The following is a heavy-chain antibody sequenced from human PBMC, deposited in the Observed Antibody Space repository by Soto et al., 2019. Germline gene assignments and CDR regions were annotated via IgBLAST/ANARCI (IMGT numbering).Heavy chain of an antibody. D-gene: IGHD1-7*01. V-gene: IGHV3-23*01. Sequence: GGSLRLSCAASGFTFSTYALSWVRQAPGKWLEWVSAISANGQGIYYADSVRGRFTISRDNSKNTIFLHMDSLRAEDTAVYYCAKDRNYPRDQFHYWGQGXLVTVYS. CDR2: ISANGQGI. CDR3: AKDRNYPRDQFHY. J-gene: IGHJ4*02. CDR1: GFTFSTYA.